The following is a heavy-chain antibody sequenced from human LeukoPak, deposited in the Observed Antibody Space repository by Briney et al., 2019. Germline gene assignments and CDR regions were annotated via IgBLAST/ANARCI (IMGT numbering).Heavy chain of an antibody. J-gene: IGHJ4*02. Sequence: ASVKVSCKASGYTFTGYYMHWVRQAPGQGLGWMGWINPNSGGTNYAQKFQGRVTMTRDTSISTAYMELSSLRSDDTAVYYCARDVITVTTPYFDNWGQGTLVTVSS. CDR1: GYTFTGYY. CDR2: INPNSGGT. V-gene: IGHV1-2*02. D-gene: IGHD4-11*01. CDR3: ARDVITVTTPYFDN.